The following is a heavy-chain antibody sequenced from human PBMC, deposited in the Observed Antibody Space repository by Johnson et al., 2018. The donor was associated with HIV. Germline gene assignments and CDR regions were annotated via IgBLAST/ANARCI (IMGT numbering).Heavy chain of an antibody. CDR2: ISSSGTTV. D-gene: IGHD3-22*01. CDR3: ARDRGYWDAFDI. CDR1: GFTFSDYY. J-gene: IGHJ3*02. V-gene: IGHV3-11*04. Sequence: QMQLVESGGGLVKPGGSLRLSCAASGFTFSDYYMTWIRQTPGKGLAWVSYISSSGTTVYYADSGRGRVSISRDNHKHSLYLQMNSLRAEDTALYYCARDRGYWDAFDIWGQGTMVTVSS.